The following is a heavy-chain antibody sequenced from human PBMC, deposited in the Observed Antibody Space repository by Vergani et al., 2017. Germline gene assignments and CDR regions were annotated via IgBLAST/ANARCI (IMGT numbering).Heavy chain of an antibody. CDR3: ARDLPYYDFWSGFSAKNWFDP. D-gene: IGHD3-3*01. J-gene: IGHJ5*02. Sequence: QVQLVPSGAEVKKPGASVKVSCKASGYTFTSYGISWVRQAPGQGLEWMGWISAYNGKTNYAKKLQGRVTMTTDTSTHTAYMGLRSLRSDNTAVYYCARDLPYYDFWSGFSAKNWFDPWGQGTLVTVSS. V-gene: IGHV1-18*04. CDR2: ISAYNGKT. CDR1: GYTFTSYG.